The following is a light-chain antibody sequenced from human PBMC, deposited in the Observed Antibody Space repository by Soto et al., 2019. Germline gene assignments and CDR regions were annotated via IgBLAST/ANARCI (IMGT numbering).Light chain of an antibody. CDR3: HQRYTWHS. V-gene: IGKV3-11*01. J-gene: IGKJ4*01. CDR2: GAS. CDR1: QTVSTY. Sequence: IVLTQSPATLSLSPGERATLSCRARQTVSTYLSWYQHKPGQAPRLLIYGASKRATGIPARFSGSGSGTDFTLTISSAEPADSEVYYCHQRYTWHSFGGGTKVEIK.